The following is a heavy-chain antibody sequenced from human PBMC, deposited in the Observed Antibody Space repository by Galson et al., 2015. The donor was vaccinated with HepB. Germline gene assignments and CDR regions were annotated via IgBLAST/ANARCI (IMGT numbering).Heavy chain of an antibody. CDR3: ARLTPQYSSGWDTYSDF. CDR2: LHPGDSDT. Sequence: SGAEVKKPGESLKISCKGSGYSFTTYWIGWVRQMPGKGLEWMGILHPGDSDTRYSPSFEGQVTMSADKSTSTVSLQLSRLQASDSAMYYCARLTPQYSSGWDTYSDFWGQGTLVTLSS. D-gene: IGHD6-19*01. CDR1: GYSFTTYW. J-gene: IGHJ4*02. V-gene: IGHV5-51*01.